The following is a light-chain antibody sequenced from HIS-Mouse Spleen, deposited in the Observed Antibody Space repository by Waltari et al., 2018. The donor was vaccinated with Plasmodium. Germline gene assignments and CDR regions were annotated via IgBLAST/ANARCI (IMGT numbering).Light chain of an antibody. V-gene: IGLV3-10*01. J-gene: IGLJ3*02. CDR3: YSTDSSGNHRV. CDR1: ALPQKS. Sequence: SYELTQPPSVSVSPGHTARITCSGDALPQKSAFWDQQKSGQAPVLVIYEDSKRPSGIPERFSGSSSGTMATLTISGAQVEDEADYYCYSTDSSGNHRVFGGGTKLTVL. CDR2: EDS.